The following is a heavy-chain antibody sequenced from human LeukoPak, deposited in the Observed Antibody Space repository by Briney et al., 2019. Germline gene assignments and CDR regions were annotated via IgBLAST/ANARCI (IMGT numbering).Heavy chain of an antibody. CDR3: ASVDTAMPTPHDYYYYGMDV. CDR2: INAGNGNT. D-gene: IGHD5-18*01. V-gene: IGHV1-3*01. J-gene: IGHJ6*02. Sequence: GASVKVSCKASGYTFTSYAMHWVRQAPGQRLEWMGWINAGNGNTKYSQKFQGRVTITRDTSASTAYMELSSLRSEDTAVYYCASVDTAMPTPHDYYYYGMDVWGQGTTVTVSS. CDR1: GYTFTSYA.